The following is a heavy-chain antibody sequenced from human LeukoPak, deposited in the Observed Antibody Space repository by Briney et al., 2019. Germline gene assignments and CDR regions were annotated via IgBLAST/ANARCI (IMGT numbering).Heavy chain of an antibody. Sequence: GGSLRLSCAASGFTFSSYAMHWVRQAPGKGLEWVAVISYDGSNKYYADSVKGRFTISRDNSKNTLYLQMNSLRAEDTAVYYCARDLPDTLFYYYYGMDVWGQGTTVTVSS. J-gene: IGHJ6*02. CDR2: ISYDGSNK. D-gene: IGHD1-14*01. CDR1: GFTFSSYA. V-gene: IGHV3-30-3*01. CDR3: ARDLPDTLFYYYYGMDV.